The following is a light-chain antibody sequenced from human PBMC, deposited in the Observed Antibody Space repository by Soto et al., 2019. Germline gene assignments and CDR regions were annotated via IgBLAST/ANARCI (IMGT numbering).Light chain of an antibody. CDR3: CSFAGSRTDV. J-gene: IGLJ1*01. Sequence: QSVLTQPASVSGSPGQSITISCTGTSRDVGSYNLVSWYQQHPGNAPKLIIYEGTKRPSGVSYRFSGSKSGNTASLTISGLQEEDEGDYHCCSFAGSRTDVFGTGTKGTVL. CDR1: SRDVGSYNL. V-gene: IGLV2-23*01. CDR2: EGT.